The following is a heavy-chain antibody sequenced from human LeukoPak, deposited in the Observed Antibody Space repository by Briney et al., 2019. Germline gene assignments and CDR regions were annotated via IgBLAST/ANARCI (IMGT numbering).Heavy chain of an antibody. D-gene: IGHD2-21*02. J-gene: IGHJ4*02. Sequence: PSETLSLTCTVSGGSISSYYWSWIRQPPGKGLEWIGYIYYSGSTYYNPSLKSRVTISVDTSKNQFSLKLSSVTAADTAVYYCARDPGPYCGGDCYSGFDYWGQGTLVTVSS. CDR3: ARDPGPYCGGDCYSGFDY. CDR2: IYYSGST. CDR1: GGSISSYY. V-gene: IGHV4-59*12.